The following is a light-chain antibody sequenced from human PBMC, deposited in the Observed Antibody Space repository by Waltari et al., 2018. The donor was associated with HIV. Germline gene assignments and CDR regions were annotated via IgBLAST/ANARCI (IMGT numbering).Light chain of an antibody. V-gene: IGKV1-39*01. CDR1: QNINNY. CDR2: TAT. Sequence: DIQMTQSPSSLSASIGDRVTITCRASQNINNYLNWYQQKPGKAPKMLIYTATSLQSGVPSRFSGGGSGTDFTLTIASLQPEDSATYFCQQSYSSPTFGPGTTVEVK. J-gene: IGKJ3*01. CDR3: QQSYSSPT.